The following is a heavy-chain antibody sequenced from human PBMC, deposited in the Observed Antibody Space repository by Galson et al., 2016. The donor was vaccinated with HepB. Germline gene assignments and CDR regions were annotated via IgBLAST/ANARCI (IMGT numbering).Heavy chain of an antibody. CDR3: ANLRFLEWFDDY. CDR1: GFIFSTYA. Sequence: SLRLSCAASGFIFSTYAMNWVRQAPGKGLELVSGITGDGSTSAYADSVKGRFTISRDNAKNTLYLRMNSLRAEDTAVYYCANLRFLEWFDDYWGQGTLVTVSS. J-gene: IGHJ4*02. V-gene: IGHV3-74*01. D-gene: IGHD3-3*01. CDR2: ITGDGSTS.